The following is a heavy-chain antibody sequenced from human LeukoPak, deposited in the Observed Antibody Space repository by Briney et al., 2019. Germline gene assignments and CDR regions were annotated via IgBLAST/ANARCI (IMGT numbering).Heavy chain of an antibody. V-gene: IGHV3-21*01. CDR1: GFTFNTYS. CDR3: ARDDERDYTNLVGATLDY. Sequence: GGSLRLSCAASGFTFNTYSMHWVRQAPGKGLEWVSSISSTNTSIYYADSVKGRFTISRDNAKNSLYLQMSSLRAEDTAVYYCARDDERDYTNLVGATLDYWGRGTLVTVSS. J-gene: IGHJ4*02. CDR2: ISSTNTSI. D-gene: IGHD1-26*01.